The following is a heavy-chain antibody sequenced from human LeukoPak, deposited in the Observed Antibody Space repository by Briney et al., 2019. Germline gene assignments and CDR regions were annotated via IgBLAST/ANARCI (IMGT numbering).Heavy chain of an antibody. CDR3: AREFGYCSSTSCGDLDY. CDR2: INAGNGNT. CDR1: GYTFTSYA. V-gene: IGHV1-3*01. D-gene: IGHD2-2*03. J-gene: IGHJ4*02. Sequence: ASVKVSCKASGYTFTSYAMHWVRQAPGQRLEWMGWINAGNGNTKYSQKFQGRVTITRDTSASTAYMELSSLRSEDRAVYYCAREFGYCSSTSCGDLDYWGQGTLVTVSS.